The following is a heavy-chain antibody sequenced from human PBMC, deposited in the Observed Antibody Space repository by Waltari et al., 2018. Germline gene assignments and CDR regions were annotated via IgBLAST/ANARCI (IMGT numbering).Heavy chain of an antibody. J-gene: IGHJ5*02. Sequence: QLQLQESGPGLVKPSETLSLTCTVSGGSISRSSYYWGWIRQPPGKGLEWIGSIYYSGSTYYNPSLKSRVTISVDTSKNQFSLKLSSVTAADTAVYYCATQQLDISAGNWFDPWGQGTLVTVSS. CDR1: GGSISRSSYY. CDR2: IYYSGST. D-gene: IGHD6-13*01. CDR3: ATQQLDISAGNWFDP. V-gene: IGHV4-39*01.